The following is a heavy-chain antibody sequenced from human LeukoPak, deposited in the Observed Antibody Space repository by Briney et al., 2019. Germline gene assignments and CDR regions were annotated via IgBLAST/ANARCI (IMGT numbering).Heavy chain of an antibody. J-gene: IGHJ2*01. Sequence: SETLSLTCTVSGGSISNYYWSWIRQSPGKGLEWIGYIYSSGGTNYKSSLKSRVTISVDRSKNQFSLKLSSVTAADTAVYYCARATPRDSSTPYWYFDLWGRGTLVTVSS. D-gene: IGHD2-2*01. V-gene: IGHV4-59*12. CDR2: IYSSGGT. CDR1: GGSISNYY. CDR3: ARATPRDSSTPYWYFDL.